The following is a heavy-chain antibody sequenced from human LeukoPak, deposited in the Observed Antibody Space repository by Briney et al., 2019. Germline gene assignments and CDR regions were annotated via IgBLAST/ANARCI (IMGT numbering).Heavy chain of an antibody. CDR1: GYTFTSYG. CDR3: AVLEDGSGSYYNWGGLYGMDV. V-gene: IGHV1-18*04. Sequence: ASVKVSCKASGYTFTSYGISWVRQAPGQGVEWMGWISAYNGNTNYAQKLQGRVTMTTETSTSTAYMELRSLSSDNTAVYSCAVLEDGSGSYYNWGGLYGMDVWGKGTTVTVSS. J-gene: IGHJ6*04. CDR2: ISAYNGNT. D-gene: IGHD3-10*01.